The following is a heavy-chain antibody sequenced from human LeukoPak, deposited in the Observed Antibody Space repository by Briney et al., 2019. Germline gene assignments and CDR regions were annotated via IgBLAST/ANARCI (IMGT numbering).Heavy chain of an antibody. V-gene: IGHV3-23*01. Sequence: GGSLRLSCAASGFTFRSYAMSWVRQAPGKGLEWVSAISGSGGSTYYADSVKGRFTISRDYSKNTLHLQMNSLRAEDTAVYYCARDNIPVAGTGLSWFDPWGQGTLVTVSS. CDR1: GFTFRSYA. CDR3: ARDNIPVAGTGLSWFDP. J-gene: IGHJ5*02. CDR2: ISGSGGST. D-gene: IGHD6-13*01.